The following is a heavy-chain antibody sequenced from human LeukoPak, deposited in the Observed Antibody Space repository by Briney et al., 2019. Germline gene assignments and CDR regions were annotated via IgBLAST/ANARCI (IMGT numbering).Heavy chain of an antibody. V-gene: IGHV3-64*01. CDR2: ISSNGGST. CDR1: GFTFSTYA. D-gene: IGHD2-8*01. J-gene: IGHJ4*02. CDR3: ARDPGYCSDNLCYYFDY. Sequence: GGSLRLSCAASGFTFSTYAMHWVRQAPGKGLEYLSGISSNGGSTYYENSVEGRFTISRDNSKNTLYLQMGGLRAEDMAVYYCARDPGYCSDNLCYYFDYCGQGTLVTVSS.